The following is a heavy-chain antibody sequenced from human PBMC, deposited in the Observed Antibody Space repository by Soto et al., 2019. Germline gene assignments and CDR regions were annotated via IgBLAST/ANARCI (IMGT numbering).Heavy chain of an antibody. CDR2: IMPVFATP. D-gene: IGHD3-3*02. J-gene: IGHJ6*02. CDR1: GGTFSTSA. V-gene: IGHV1-69*12. CDR3: ARDKDRQQLGGNYYYILDV. Sequence: QVQLMQSGAEVKKPGSSVKVSCKASGGTFSTSAISWVRQAPGEGLEWVGGIMPVFATPDYAQKFQGRVTISAVESTTTAYLELTSLTPDDTAVYYCARDKDRQQLGGNYYYILDVWGQGTAITVSS.